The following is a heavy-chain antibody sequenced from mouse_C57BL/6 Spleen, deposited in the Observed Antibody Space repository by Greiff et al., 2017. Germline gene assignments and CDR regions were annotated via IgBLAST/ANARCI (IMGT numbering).Heavy chain of an antibody. D-gene: IGHD1-1*01. CDR3: ARDQVAYYFDY. CDR1: GFTFSSYA. CDR2: ISDGGSYT. V-gene: IGHV5-4*01. Sequence: EVKLVESGGGLVKPGGSLTLSCAASGFTFSSYAMSWVRQTPEKRLEWVATISDGGSYTYYPDNVKGRFTISRDNAKNNLYLQMSHLKSEDTAMYYCARDQVAYYFDYGGQGTTLTVSS. J-gene: IGHJ2*01.